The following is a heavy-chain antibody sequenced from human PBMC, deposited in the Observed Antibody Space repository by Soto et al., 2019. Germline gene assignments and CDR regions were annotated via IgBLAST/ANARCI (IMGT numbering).Heavy chain of an antibody. CDR3: ASGGSSLNFDS. D-gene: IGHD6-6*01. J-gene: IGHJ4*02. Sequence: GGSLRLSCASSGFTFRSYWMQWVRQAPGKGLVWVSWINSDGSSTSYADSVKGRFTISRDNAKNTLYLQMNSLRAEDTAVYYCASGGSSLNFDSWGQGTLVTVSS. CDR1: GFTFRSYW. CDR2: INSDGSST. V-gene: IGHV3-74*01.